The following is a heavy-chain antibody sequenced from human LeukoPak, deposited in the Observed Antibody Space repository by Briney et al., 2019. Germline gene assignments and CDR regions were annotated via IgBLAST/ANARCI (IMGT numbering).Heavy chain of an antibody. CDR2: TYYRSKWYN. CDR1: GDSVSSNSAA. Sequence: SQTLSLTCAISGDSVSSNSAAWNWIRQSPSSGLEWLGRTYYRSKWYNDYAVSVKSRITINPDTSKNQFSLQLNSVTPEDTAVYYCARDRAYCSGGSCYSSGYYYYGMDVWGQGTTVTVSS. J-gene: IGHJ6*02. CDR3: ARDRAYCSGGSCYSSGYYYYGMDV. V-gene: IGHV6-1*01. D-gene: IGHD2-15*01.